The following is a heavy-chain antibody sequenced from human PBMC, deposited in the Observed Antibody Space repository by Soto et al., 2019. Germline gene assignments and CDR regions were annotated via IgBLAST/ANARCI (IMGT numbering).Heavy chain of an antibody. V-gene: IGHV1-69*08. CDR2: IIPILGIA. Sequence: QVQLVQSGAEVEKPGSSVKVSCKASGGTFSSYTISWVRQAPGQGLEWMGRIIPILGIANYAQKFQGRVTITADKSTSTAYMELSSLRSEDTAVYYCARDTYSGYDSTAPTDDYWGQGTLVTVSS. D-gene: IGHD5-12*01. CDR1: GGTFSSYT. CDR3: ARDTYSGYDSTAPTDDY. J-gene: IGHJ4*02.